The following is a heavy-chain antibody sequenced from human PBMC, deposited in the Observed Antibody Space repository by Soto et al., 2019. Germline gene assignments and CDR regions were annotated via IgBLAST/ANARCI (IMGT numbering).Heavy chain of an antibody. CDR3: ARPVEMATISRSYLFY. CDR2: IIPLFGTA. CDR1: GGTFSNYA. Sequence: ASVKVSCKASGGTFSNYAINWVRQAPGQGLEWMGGIIPLFGTANYAQKFQGRVTITADESTSTAYLDLSSLRSEDTAVYYCARPVEMATISRSYLFYWGQGTLVTVSS. V-gene: IGHV1-69*13. J-gene: IGHJ4*02. D-gene: IGHD5-12*01.